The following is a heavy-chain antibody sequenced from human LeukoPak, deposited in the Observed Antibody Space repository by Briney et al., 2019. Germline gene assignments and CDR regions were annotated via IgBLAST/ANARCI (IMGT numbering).Heavy chain of an antibody. V-gene: IGHV3-23*01. D-gene: IGHD3-22*01. CDR2: FTASGAT. CDR3: AKPPTVTTIVVYD. J-gene: IGHJ4*02. CDR1: GFTFSSYA. Sequence: GGSLRLSCAASGFTFSSYAMSWVRQAPGKGLEWVSTFTASGATYYADSVRGRFTISRDNSKNTMYLQMNSLRVDDTAIYFCAKPPTVTTIVVYDWGQGTLVTVSS.